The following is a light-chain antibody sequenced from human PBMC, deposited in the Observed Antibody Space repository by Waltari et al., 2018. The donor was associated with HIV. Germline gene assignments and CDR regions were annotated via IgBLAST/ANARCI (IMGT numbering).Light chain of an antibody. Sequence: DIQLTQSPSTLSVSVGDRVTITCRSSESISTFLVWYQQKPGKAPILLIYGASSLQNGVPSRFIGGGSGTDFTLTISSLQPDDFATYYCQHYKSSFRTFGQGTRVEMK. CDR1: ESISTF. J-gene: IGKJ1*01. CDR2: GAS. V-gene: IGKV1-5*03. CDR3: QHYKSSFRT.